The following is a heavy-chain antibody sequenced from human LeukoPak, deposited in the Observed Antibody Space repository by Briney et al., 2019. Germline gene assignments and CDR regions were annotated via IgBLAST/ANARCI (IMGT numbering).Heavy chain of an antibody. V-gene: IGHV1-18*01. CDR2: ISAYNGNT. D-gene: IGHD4/OR15-4a*01. Sequence: ASVKVSCKASGYTFTKYAISWVRQAPGQGLEWMGWISAYNGNTNYAQKLQGRVTMTTDTSTTTAYMELSSLRSEDTAVYYCARVGAIDAFDIWGQGTMVTVSS. CDR1: GYTFTKYA. J-gene: IGHJ3*02. CDR3: ARVGAIDAFDI.